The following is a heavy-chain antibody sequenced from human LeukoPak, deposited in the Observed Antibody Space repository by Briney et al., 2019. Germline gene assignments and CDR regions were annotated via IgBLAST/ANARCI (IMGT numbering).Heavy chain of an antibody. V-gene: IGHV3-48*03. CDR1: GFTFSSYE. Sequence: GGSLRLSCAASGFTFSSYEMNWVRQAPGKGLEWVSYISSVGDTIYYVDSVKGRFTISRDNAKNSLYLQMNSLRAEDTAVYYCAREGALYGTLTLDTWGQGTLVTVSS. D-gene: IGHD1-26*01. J-gene: IGHJ5*02. CDR2: ISSVGDTI. CDR3: AREGALYGTLTLDT.